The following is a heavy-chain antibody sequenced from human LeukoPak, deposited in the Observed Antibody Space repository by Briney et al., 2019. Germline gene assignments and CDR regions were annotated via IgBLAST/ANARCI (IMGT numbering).Heavy chain of an antibody. J-gene: IGHJ5*02. V-gene: IGHV4-59*12. CDR3: ARDLHYDFLTGYYPHWFDP. CDR1: GGSFSSYY. D-gene: IGHD3-9*01. Sequence: SETLSLTCTVSGGSFSSYYWSWIRQPPGMGLEWIGYIYYSGSTNYNPSLKSRVTISVDTSKNQFSLKLSSVTAADTAVYYCARDLHYDFLTGYYPHWFDPWGQGTLVTVSS. CDR2: IYYSGST.